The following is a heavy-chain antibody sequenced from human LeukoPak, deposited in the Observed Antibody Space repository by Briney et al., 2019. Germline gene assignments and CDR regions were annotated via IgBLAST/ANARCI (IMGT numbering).Heavy chain of an antibody. D-gene: IGHD4-17*01. CDR3: AGRANTETYYFDY. CDR1: GGSISSGSYY. J-gene: IGHJ4*02. CDR2: IYTSGST. V-gene: IGHV4-61*02. Sequence: PSETLSLTCTVSGGSISSGSYYWSWIRQPAGKGLEWIGRIYTSGSTNYNPSLKSRVTISVDKSKNQFSLKLSSVTAADTAVYYCAGRANTETYYFDYWGQGTLVTVSS.